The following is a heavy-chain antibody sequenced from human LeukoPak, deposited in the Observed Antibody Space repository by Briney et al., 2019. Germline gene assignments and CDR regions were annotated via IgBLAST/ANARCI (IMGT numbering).Heavy chain of an antibody. CDR3: AGRPTGYSSGYIH. CDR1: GITFSNYA. J-gene: IGHJ4*02. V-gene: IGHV3-23*01. CDR2: ISGSAHKI. D-gene: IGHD5-18*01. Sequence: GGSPRLSCVASGITFSNYAVSWVRQAPEKGLDWVSVISGSAHKIRYADSVKGRFTISRDNSENIVYLQMNNLRVEDTAVYYCAGRPTGYSSGYIHWGQGTLVTVSS.